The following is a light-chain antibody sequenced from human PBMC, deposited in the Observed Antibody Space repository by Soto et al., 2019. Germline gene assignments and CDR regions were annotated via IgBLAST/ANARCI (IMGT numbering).Light chain of an antibody. Sequence: DIQMTQSPSTLSASVGDRVTITCRASQSISSWLAWYQQKPGKAPKLLIYDASSLESGVPSRFSGSGSATEFTLTINNLQPDYFATYYCQQYNRYPLTFGGGTKVEIK. CDR1: QSISSW. V-gene: IGKV1-5*01. CDR2: DAS. J-gene: IGKJ4*01. CDR3: QQYNRYPLT.